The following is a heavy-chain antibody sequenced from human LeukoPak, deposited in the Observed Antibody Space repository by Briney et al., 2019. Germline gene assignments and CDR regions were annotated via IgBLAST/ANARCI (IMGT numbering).Heavy chain of an antibody. CDR1: GGSIITGDYY. CDR2: IYYSGST. D-gene: IGHD3-22*01. J-gene: IGHJ5*02. Sequence: PSETLSLTCTVSGGSIITGDYYWSWIRQPPGKGLEWIGYIYYSGSTYYNPSLKSRLTISVDTSKNQFSLKLSSVTAADTAVYYCAREQYYYDSSGYFNWFDPWGQGTLVTVSS. CDR3: AREQYYYDSSGYFNWFDP. V-gene: IGHV4-30-4*01.